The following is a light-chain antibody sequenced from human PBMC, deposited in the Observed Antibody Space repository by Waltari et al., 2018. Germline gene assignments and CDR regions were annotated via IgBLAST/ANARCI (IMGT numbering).Light chain of an antibody. CDR1: QSVSSSY. Sequence: EIVLTQSPGTLSLSPGERATLSCRASQSVSSSYLAWYQQKPGQAPRFLIHGASNMATGIPDRFSGSGSGTDFTLTISRLEPEDFSVYYCQQYGSSPWTFGQGTKVEIK. CDR2: GAS. J-gene: IGKJ1*01. CDR3: QQYGSSPWT. V-gene: IGKV3-20*01.